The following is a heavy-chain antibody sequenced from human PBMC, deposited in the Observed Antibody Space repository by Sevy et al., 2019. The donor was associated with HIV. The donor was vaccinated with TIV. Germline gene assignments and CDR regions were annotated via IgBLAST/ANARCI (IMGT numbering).Heavy chain of an antibody. Sequence: GGSLRLSCAASGFTFNYHFMNWVRQVPGKGLEWVSYISSASSYINYSDSVKGRFTISRDNAKNLVFLEMNNLRPEDTAVSFCARGDYYGSLYYFDYWGQGTLVTVSS. D-gene: IGHD3-10*01. CDR1: GFTFNYHF. V-gene: IGHV3-21*01. J-gene: IGHJ4*02. CDR2: ISSASSYI. CDR3: ARGDYYGSLYYFDY.